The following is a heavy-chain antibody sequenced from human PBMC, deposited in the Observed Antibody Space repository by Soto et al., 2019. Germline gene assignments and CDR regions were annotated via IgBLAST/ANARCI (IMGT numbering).Heavy chain of an antibody. Sequence: GESLKISCNGSGYSFTSYWIGWVRQMPGKGLEWMGIIYPGDSDTRYSPSFQGQVTISADKSISTAYLQWSSLKASDTAMYYCASTTNHKATYYDFWSGYYTHDAFDIWGQGTMVTVSS. CDR1: GYSFTSYW. J-gene: IGHJ3*02. CDR3: ASTTNHKATYYDFWSGYYTHDAFDI. D-gene: IGHD3-3*01. V-gene: IGHV5-51*01. CDR2: IYPGDSDT.